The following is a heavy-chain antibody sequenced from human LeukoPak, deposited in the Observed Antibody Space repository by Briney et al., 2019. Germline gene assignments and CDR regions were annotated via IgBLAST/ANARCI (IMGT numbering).Heavy chain of an antibody. J-gene: IGHJ4*02. D-gene: IGHD2-2*01. Sequence: GGSLRLSCAASGFTFSSYEMNWVRQAPGKGLEWVANIKQDGSEKYYVDSVKGRFTISRDNAKNSLYLQMSSLRAEDTAVYYCARLKLLWSNYFDYWGQGTLVTVSS. CDR2: IKQDGSEK. V-gene: IGHV3-7*01. CDR3: ARLKLLWSNYFDY. CDR1: GFTFSSYE.